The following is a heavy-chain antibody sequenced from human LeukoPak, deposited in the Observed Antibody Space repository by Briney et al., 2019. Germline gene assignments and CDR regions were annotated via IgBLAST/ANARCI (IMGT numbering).Heavy chain of an antibody. CDR1: GFTFSDYY. D-gene: IGHD6-6*01. J-gene: IGHJ6*04. V-gene: IGHV3-11*01. CDR3: ARDLLAARPGPLGV. CDR2: ISSSGSTI. Sequence: PGGSLRLSCAASGFTFSDYYMSWIRQAPGKGLEWVSYISSSGSTIYYADSVKGRFTISRDNAKNSLYLQMNSLRAEDTAVYYCARDLLAARPGPLGVWGKGTTVTVSS.